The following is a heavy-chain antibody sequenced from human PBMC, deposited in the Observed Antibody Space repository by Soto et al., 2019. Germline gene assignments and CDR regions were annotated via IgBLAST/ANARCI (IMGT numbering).Heavy chain of an antibody. V-gene: IGHV6-1*01. J-gene: IGHJ6*02. D-gene: IGHD2-15*01. Sequence: SQTLSLTCVISGDSVSSSSVAWKCVRHSPSRCLEWLGRTYYRSRWYSDFAVSVRGRIVINADTSKNQFSLQLNSVTPEDTAVYFCARSEEDSDYYYYGLDVWGQGTTVTVSS. CDR1: GDSVSSSSVA. CDR3: ARSEEDSDYYYYGLDV. CDR2: TYYRSRWYS.